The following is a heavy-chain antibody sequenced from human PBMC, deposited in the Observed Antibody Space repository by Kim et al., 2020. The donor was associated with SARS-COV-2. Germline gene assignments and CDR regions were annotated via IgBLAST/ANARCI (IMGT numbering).Heavy chain of an antibody. Sequence: GGSLRLSCAASGFTFSSYSMNWVRQAPGKGLEWVSSISSSSSYIYYADSVKGRFTISRDNAKNSLYLQMNSLRAEDTAVYYCARDRGSGYYWKSNWFDPWGQGTLVTVSS. J-gene: IGHJ5*02. V-gene: IGHV3-21*01. CDR1: GFTFSSYS. CDR2: ISSSSSYI. D-gene: IGHD3-22*01. CDR3: ARDRGSGYYWKSNWFDP.